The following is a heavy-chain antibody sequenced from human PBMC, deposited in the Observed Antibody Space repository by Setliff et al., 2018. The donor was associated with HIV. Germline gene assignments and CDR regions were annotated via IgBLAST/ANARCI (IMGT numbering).Heavy chain of an antibody. V-gene: IGHV4-61*09. CDR1: GASISSGTYF. D-gene: IGHD6-13*01. J-gene: IGHJ4*02. Sequence: PSETLSLTCTVSGASISSGTYFWTWVRQPAGQGLEWIGHIHTSGSTNYNPSLKSRVTISIDTSKNQFSLKLRSGTATDTALYYCARVSSSYYFLGAFDSWGQRTLVTVSS. CDR2: IHTSGST. CDR3: ARVSSSYYFLGAFDS.